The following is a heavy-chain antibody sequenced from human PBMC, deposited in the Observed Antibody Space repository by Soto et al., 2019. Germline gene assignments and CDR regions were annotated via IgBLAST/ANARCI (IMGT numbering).Heavy chain of an antibody. CDR2: SSSGSSSI. J-gene: IGHJ4*02. CDR1: VVVFTDYY. Sequence: GWPLGLSCASAVVVFTDYYMTWTRPAPGKGREWGSYSSSGSSSIYYARSVKGRFTFSRDNAKNSLYLQMNSLRGEDTAVYYWATSSGALAASFPYYFDYWGQGILVTVSA. CDR3: ATSSGALAASFPYYFDY. V-gene: IGHV3-11*01. D-gene: IGHD6-25*01.